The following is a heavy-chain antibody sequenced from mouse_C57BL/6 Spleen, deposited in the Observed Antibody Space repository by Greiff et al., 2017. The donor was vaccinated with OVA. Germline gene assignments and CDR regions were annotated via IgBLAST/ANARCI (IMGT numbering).Heavy chain of an antibody. CDR3: ARRGTVVAHFDY. J-gene: IGHJ2*01. CDR1: GYTFTSYW. V-gene: IGHV1-59*01. Sequence: VKLQQPGAELVRPGTSVKLSCKASGYTFTSYWMHWVKQRPGQGLEWIGVIDPSDSYTNYNQKFKGKATLTVDTSSSTAYMQLSSLTSEDSAVYYCARRGTVVAHFDYWGQGTTLTVSS. D-gene: IGHD1-1*01. CDR2: IDPSDSYT.